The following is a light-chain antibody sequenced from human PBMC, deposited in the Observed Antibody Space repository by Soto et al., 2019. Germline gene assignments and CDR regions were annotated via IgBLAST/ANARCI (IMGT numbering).Light chain of an antibody. CDR2: AAS. CDR1: QGISSY. Sequence: DVQLTQSPSFLSASVGDRVTITCRASQGISSYLAWYQLKPGKAPKVLIYAASTLQSGVPSRFSGSGSGTEFTLTISSLQPEDFATYYFQQINNYPFTFGPGTRVDFK. V-gene: IGKV1-9*01. CDR3: QQINNYPFT. J-gene: IGKJ3*01.